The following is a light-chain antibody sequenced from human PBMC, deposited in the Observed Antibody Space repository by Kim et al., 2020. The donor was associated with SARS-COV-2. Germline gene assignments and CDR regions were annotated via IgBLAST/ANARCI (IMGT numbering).Light chain of an antibody. J-gene: IGKJ1*01. CDR1: QSVLNSSNNKNY. Sequence: LGERATINCKSSQSVLNSSNNKNYLAWYQQKAGQPPKLLIYWASGVPDRFSGSGSGTDFTLTISTLQAEDVAVYYCHQSYGFPPTFGQGTKVDIK. CDR3: HQSYGFPPT. V-gene: IGKV4-1*01. CDR2: WA.